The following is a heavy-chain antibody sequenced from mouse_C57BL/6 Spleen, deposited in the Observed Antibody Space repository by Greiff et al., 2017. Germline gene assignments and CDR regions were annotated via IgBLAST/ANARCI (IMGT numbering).Heavy chain of an antibody. V-gene: IGHV1-18*01. CDR2: INPNNGGT. J-gene: IGHJ4*01. D-gene: IGHD4-1*01. CDR1: GYTFTDYN. CDR3: ARTGIAMDY. Sequence: EVQVVESGPELVKPGASVKIPCKASGYTFTDYNMDWVKQSHGKSLEWIGDINPNNGGTIYNQKFKGKATLTVDKSSSTAYMELRSLTSEDTAVYYCARTGIAMDYWGQGTSVTVSS.